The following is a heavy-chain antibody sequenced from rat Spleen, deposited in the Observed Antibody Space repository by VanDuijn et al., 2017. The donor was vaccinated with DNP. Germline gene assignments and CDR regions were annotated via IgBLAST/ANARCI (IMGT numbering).Heavy chain of an antibody. CDR1: GFTFSDYN. Sequence: EVQLVESGGGLVQPGRSLKLSCAASGFTFSDYNMAWVRQAPKKGLEWVATISYDGSSTYYRDSVKGRFTISRDNAKSTLYLQMDSLRSEDTATYYCARRGYYYSSLGAMDAWGQGTSVTVSS. CDR2: ISYDGSST. V-gene: IGHV5-7*01. D-gene: IGHD1-2*01. J-gene: IGHJ4*01. CDR3: ARRGYYYSSLGAMDA.